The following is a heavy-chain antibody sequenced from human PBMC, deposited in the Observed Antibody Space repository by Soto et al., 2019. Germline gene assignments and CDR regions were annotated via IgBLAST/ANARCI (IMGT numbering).Heavy chain of an antibody. CDR2: IYSGGST. V-gene: IGHV3-53*04. Sequence: EVQLVESGGGLVQPGGSLRLSCAASGFTVSSNYMSWVRQAPGKGLEWVSVIYSGGSTYYADSVKGRFTISRHNSKXXLYLQMISRRAEATAVYYCATQILIAAAGPGGLDYWGQGTLVTVSS. CDR3: ATQILIAAAGPGGLDY. CDR1: GFTVSSNY. D-gene: IGHD6-13*01. J-gene: IGHJ4*02.